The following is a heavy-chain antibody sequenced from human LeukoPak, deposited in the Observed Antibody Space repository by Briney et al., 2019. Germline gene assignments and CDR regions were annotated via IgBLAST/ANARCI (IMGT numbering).Heavy chain of an antibody. CDR1: GFTFSSYA. CDR3: AKEGEGNFWSFDAFDI. J-gene: IGHJ3*02. V-gene: IGHV3-23*01. CDR2: ISGSGGST. D-gene: IGHD3-3*01. Sequence: QAGGSLRLSCAASGFTFSSYAMSWVRQAPGKGLEWVSAISGSGGSTYYADSVKGRFTISRDNSKNTLYLQMNSLRAEDTAVYYCAKEGEGNFWSFDAFDIWGQGTMVTVSS.